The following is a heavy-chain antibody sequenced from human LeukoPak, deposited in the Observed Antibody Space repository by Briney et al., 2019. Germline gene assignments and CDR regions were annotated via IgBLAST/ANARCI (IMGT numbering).Heavy chain of an antibody. CDR2: IYHSGST. D-gene: IGHD3-9*01. CDR3: ARRADISTGYPLFDY. CDR1: GGSISSGGYS. Sequence: SQTLSLACAVSGGSISSGGYSWSWIRQPPGKGLEWIGYIYHSGSTYYNPSLKSRVTISVDRSKNQFSLKLSSVTAADTAVYYCARRADISTGYPLFDYWGQGTLVNVSS. J-gene: IGHJ4*02. V-gene: IGHV4-30-2*01.